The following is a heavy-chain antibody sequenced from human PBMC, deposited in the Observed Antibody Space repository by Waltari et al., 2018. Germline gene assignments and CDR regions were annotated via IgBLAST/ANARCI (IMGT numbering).Heavy chain of an antibody. CDR3: AREREEEGFDP. Sequence: QVQLQESGPGLVQHSQTLSLTCNVSGGPISSGSYYWSWVRQPAGKGLELIGYIYTSGSTNYNPALKSRVTISVDTSKNQFSLKRSSVTAEDTAVYYCAREREEEGFDPWGQGTLVTVSA. CDR2: IYTSGST. CDR1: GGPISSGSYY. V-gene: IGHV4-61*09. J-gene: IGHJ5*02. D-gene: IGHD1-26*01.